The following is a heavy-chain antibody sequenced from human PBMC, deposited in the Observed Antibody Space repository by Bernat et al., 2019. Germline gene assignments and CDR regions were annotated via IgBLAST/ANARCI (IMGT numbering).Heavy chain of an antibody. V-gene: IGHV3-21*01. Sequence: EVQLVESGGGLVKPGGSLRLSCAASGFTFSSYSMIWVRQAPGKGLEWVASIRSSSSNMLYADAVTSRVTLSKNNANNSLSLQINILRAEDAAVDYCARDPTSYYSYYV. J-gene: IGHJ6*01. CDR3: ARDPTSYYSYYV. CDR1: GFTFSSYS. CDR2: IRSSSSNM.